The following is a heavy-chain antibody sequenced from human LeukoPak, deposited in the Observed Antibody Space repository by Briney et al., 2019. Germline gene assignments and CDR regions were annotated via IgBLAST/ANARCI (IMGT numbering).Heavy chain of an antibody. CDR1: GGSFSGYY. Sequence: SETLSLTCAVYGGSFSGYYWSWIRQPPGKGLEWIGEINHSGSTNYNPSLKSRVTISVDTSKNQFSLKLSSVTAADTAVYYCARRDYYYGSGSYPGPNSWLKNWFDPWGQGTLDTVSS. D-gene: IGHD3-10*01. CDR2: INHSGST. CDR3: ARRDYYYGSGSYPGPNSWLKNWFDP. J-gene: IGHJ5*02. V-gene: IGHV4-34*01.